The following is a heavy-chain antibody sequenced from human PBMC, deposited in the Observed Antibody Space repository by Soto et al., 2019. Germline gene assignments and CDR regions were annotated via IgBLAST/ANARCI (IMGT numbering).Heavy chain of an antibody. V-gene: IGHV6-1*01. Sequence: SQTLSLTCAISGDSVSSNSAAWNWIRQSPSRGLEWLGRTYYRSKWYNDYAVSVKSRITINPDTSKNQFSLQLNSVTPEDTAVYYCARASSSSWYDKYYYGMDVWGQGTTVTVSS. J-gene: IGHJ6*02. CDR2: TYYRSKWYN. CDR3: ARASSSSWYDKYYYGMDV. CDR1: GDSVSSNSAA. D-gene: IGHD6-13*01.